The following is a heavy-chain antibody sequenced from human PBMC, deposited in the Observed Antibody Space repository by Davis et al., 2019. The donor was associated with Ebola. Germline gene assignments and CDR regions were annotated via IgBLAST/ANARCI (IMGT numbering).Heavy chain of an antibody. V-gene: IGHV1-69*04. J-gene: IGHJ6*02. Sequence: SVKVSCKASGGTFSSYAISWVRQAPGQGLEWMGRIIPILGIANYAQKFRGRVTITADKSTSTAYMELSSLRSEDTAVYYCARVGYCSSTSCYRAYYYYGMDVWGQGTTVTVSS. CDR2: IIPILGIA. D-gene: IGHD2-2*02. CDR1: GGTFSSYA. CDR3: ARVGYCSSTSCYRAYYYYGMDV.